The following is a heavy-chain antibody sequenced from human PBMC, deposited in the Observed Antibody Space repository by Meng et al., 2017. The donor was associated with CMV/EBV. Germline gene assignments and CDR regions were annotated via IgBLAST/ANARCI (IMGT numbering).Heavy chain of an antibody. CDR2: IRSKAYGGTT. D-gene: IGHD3-10*01. V-gene: IGHV3-49*04. CDR1: GFTFGDYA. Sequence: GGSLRLSCTASGFTFGDYAMSWVRQAPGKGLEWVGCIRSKAYGGTTEYAASVKGRFTISRDDSKSIAYLQMNSLKTEDTAVYYCTRKIYGSGSYVGGRYYYYYGMDVWGQGTTVTVSS. CDR3: TRKIYGSGSYVGGRYYYYYGMDV. J-gene: IGHJ6*02.